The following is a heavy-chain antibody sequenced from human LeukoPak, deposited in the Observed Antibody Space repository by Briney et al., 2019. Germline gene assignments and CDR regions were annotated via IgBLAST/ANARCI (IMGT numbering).Heavy chain of an antibody. CDR3: ATDLGGREYYDSSGCGGFDY. Sequence: ASVKVSCKVSGYTLTELSMHWVRQAPGKGLEWMGGFDPEDGETIYAQKFQGRVTMTEDTSTDTAYMELSSLRSEDTAVYYCATDLGGREYYDSSGCGGFDYWGQGTLVTVS. D-gene: IGHD3-22*01. J-gene: IGHJ4*02. CDR1: GYTLTELS. CDR2: FDPEDGET. V-gene: IGHV1-24*01.